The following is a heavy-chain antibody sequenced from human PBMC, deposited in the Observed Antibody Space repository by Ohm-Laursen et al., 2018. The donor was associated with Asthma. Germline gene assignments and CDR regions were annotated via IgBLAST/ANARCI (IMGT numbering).Heavy chain of an antibody. J-gene: IGHJ4*02. D-gene: IGHD5-24*01. CDR3: ARGEMATKCVDY. V-gene: IGHV4-30-4*02. Sequence: SDTLSLTCIVSGGSISSGDYYWSWIRQPPGKGLEWIGYIYYSGSTYYNPSLKSRVTISVDTSKNQFSLKLSSVTAADTAVYYCARGEMATKCVDYWGQGTLVTVSS. CDR2: IYYSGST. CDR1: GGSISSGDYY.